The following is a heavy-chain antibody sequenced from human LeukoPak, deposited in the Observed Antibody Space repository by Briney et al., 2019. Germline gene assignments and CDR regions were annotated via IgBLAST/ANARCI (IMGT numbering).Heavy chain of an antibody. V-gene: IGHV4-39*01. CDR2: IYYGGST. D-gene: IGHD2/OR15-2a*01. CDR3: ARQESGY. J-gene: IGHJ4*02. CDR1: GGSISSSSYY. Sequence: SETLSLTCTVSGGSISSSSYYWGWIRQPPGKGLEWIGSIYYGGSTYYNPSLKSRVTISVDTSKNQFSLKLSSVTAADTAVYYCARQESGYWGQGTLVTVSS.